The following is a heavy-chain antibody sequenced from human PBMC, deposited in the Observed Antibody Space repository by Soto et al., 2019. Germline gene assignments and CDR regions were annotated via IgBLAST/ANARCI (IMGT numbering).Heavy chain of an antibody. J-gene: IGHJ6*02. CDR1: GYTFSDFD. Sequence: QAHLEQSGAELKRPGASVKVSCKASGYTFSDFDINWLRQASGQGPEWMGWMNAKSGDTFFAQRFEGKFNMTWDTSLSTAYMEVGSLTSDDTAIYYCARGNPFNYAGFDVWGQGTTVAVSS. D-gene: IGHD3-16*01. V-gene: IGHV1-8*01. CDR2: MNAKSGDT. CDR3: ARGNPFNYAGFDV.